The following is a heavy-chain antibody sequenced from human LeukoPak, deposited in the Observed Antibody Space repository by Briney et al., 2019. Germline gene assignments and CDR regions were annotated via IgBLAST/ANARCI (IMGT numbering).Heavy chain of an antibody. CDR1: GYTFTGYY. J-gene: IGHJ4*02. V-gene: IGHV1-2*02. CDR2: INPNSGGT. D-gene: IGHD1-26*01. CDR3: ASEPVLGATGASN. Sequence: GASAKVSCTASGYTFTGYYMHWVRQAPGRGLEWMGWINPNSGGTNYAQKFQGRVTMTRDTSISTAYMELSRLRSDDTAVYYCASEPVLGATGASNWGQGTLVTVSS.